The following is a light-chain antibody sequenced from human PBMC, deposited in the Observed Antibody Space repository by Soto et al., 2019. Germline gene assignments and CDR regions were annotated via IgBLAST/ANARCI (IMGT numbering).Light chain of an antibody. CDR2: GAS. CDR1: QSVSSD. V-gene: IGKV3-20*01. CDR3: QQYGSSGT. Sequence: ERVMAESGASVSVGRGGRATLSCRASQSVSSDLAWYQQKPGQAPRLLIYGASNRATGIPDRFSGSGSGTDFTLTISRLEPEGFAVYYCQQYGSSGTFGQGTKVDIK. J-gene: IGKJ1*01.